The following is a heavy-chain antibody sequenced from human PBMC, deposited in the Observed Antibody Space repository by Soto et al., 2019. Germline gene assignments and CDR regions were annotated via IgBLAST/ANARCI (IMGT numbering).Heavy chain of an antibody. Sequence: PSETLSLTCTVSGGSISSYYWSWIRQPPGKGLEWIGYIYYSGSTNYNPSLKSRVTISVDTSKNQFSLKLSSVTAADTAVYYCARRARGYCSGGSCYPNWFDPWGQGTLVTVSS. CDR2: IYYSGST. CDR1: GGSISSYY. D-gene: IGHD2-15*01. V-gene: IGHV4-59*08. J-gene: IGHJ5*02. CDR3: ARRARGYCSGGSCYPNWFDP.